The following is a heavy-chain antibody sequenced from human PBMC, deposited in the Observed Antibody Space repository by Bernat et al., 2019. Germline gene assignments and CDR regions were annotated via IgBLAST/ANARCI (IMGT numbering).Heavy chain of an antibody. CDR1: GGSFSGYY. D-gene: IGHD3-10*01. Sequence: QVQLQQWGAGLWKPSETLSLTCAVYGGSFSGYYWSGIRQPPGKGLEWIGEINHSGSTNYNPSLKSRVTISVDTSKNQFSLKLSYLTAADTAVYYCARGSRSGSYFRTNRGHFDYWGQGTLVTVSS. J-gene: IGHJ4*02. V-gene: IGHV4-34*01. CDR2: INHSGST. CDR3: ARGSRSGSYFRTNRGHFDY.